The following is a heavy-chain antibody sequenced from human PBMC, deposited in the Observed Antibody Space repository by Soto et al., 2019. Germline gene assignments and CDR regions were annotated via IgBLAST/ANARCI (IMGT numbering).Heavy chain of an antibody. J-gene: IGHJ5*02. CDR2: INHSGST. CDR1: GGSFSGYY. V-gene: IGHV4-34*01. D-gene: IGHD4-4*01. CDR3: ARGQTTVTGMSSSWFDP. Sequence: PSETLSLTCAVYGGSFSGYYWSWIRQPPGKGLEWIGEINHSGSTNYNPSLKSRVTISVDTSKNQFSLKLSSVTAADTAVYYCARGQTTVTGMSSSWFDPWGQGTLVTVAS.